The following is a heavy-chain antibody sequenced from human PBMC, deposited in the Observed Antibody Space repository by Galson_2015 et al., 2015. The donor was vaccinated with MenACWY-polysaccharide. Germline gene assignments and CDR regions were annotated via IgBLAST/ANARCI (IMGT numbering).Heavy chain of an antibody. V-gene: IGHV3-7*01. J-gene: IGHJ5*02. CDR2: VKEDGREK. D-gene: IGHD3-10*01. CDR1: GFTFRNYW. CDR3: ARDDRRVRGVFNWFDP. Sequence: SLRLACAASGFTFRNYWMSWVRQAPGKGLEWEANVKEDGREKYYVDSVRGRFTISRDNAKNSLYLQMNSLRAEDTAVYYCARDDRRVRGVFNWFDPWGQGTLVTVSS.